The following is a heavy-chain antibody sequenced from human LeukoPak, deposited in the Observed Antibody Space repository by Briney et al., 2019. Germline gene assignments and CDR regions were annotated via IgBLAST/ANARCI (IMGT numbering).Heavy chain of an antibody. Sequence: SETLSLTCAVYGGSFSGYYWSWIRQPPGQGLEWIGEINHSGSTNYNPSLKSRVTISVDTSKNQFSLKLSSVTAADTAVYYCARGGGYYDFWSGYFNNWFDPWGQGTLVTVSS. V-gene: IGHV4-34*01. J-gene: IGHJ5*02. D-gene: IGHD3-3*01. CDR3: ARGGGYYDFWSGYFNNWFDP. CDR2: INHSGST. CDR1: GGSFSGYY.